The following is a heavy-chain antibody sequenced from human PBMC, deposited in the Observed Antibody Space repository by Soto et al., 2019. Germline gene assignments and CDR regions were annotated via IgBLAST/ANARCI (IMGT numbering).Heavy chain of an antibody. CDR1: GYTFTSYG. V-gene: IGHV1-18*01. CDR3: ARSVGDNYYYYGMDV. J-gene: IGHJ6*02. CDR2: ISAYNGNT. Sequence: ASVKVSCKASGYTFTSYGISWVRQAPGQGLEWMGWISAYNGNTNYAQKLQGRVTMTTDTSTSTAYMELRSLRSDDTAVYYCARSVGDNYYYYGMDVWVQGTTVTVSS. D-gene: IGHD2-21*01.